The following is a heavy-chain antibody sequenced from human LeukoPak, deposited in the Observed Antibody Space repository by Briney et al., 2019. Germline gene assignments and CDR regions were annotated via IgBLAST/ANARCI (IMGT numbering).Heavy chain of an antibody. CDR1: GGTFSSYA. CDR3: ARDLGYYDSSGYQNYNWFDP. CDR2: IIPMFGTS. D-gene: IGHD3-22*01. V-gene: IGHV1-69*13. Sequence: ASVKVSCKASGGTFSSYAISWVRQAPGQGLEWMGGIIPMFGTSDNAQKFQGRVTITADESTSTAYMELSSLRSEDTALYYCARDLGYYDSSGYQNYNWFDPWGQGTLVTVSS. J-gene: IGHJ5*02.